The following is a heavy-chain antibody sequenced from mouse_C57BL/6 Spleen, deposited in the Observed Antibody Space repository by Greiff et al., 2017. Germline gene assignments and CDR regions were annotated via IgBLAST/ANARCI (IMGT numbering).Heavy chain of an antibody. J-gene: IGHJ4*01. V-gene: IGHV1-15*01. D-gene: IGHD2-5*01. CDR1: GYTFTDYE. CDR3: TNSNFAMDY. CDR2: IDPENGGT. Sequence: QVQLQQSGAELVRPGASVTLSCKASGYTFTDYEMHWVKQTPVHGLEWIGAIDPENGGTAYNQKFKGKAILTADKSSSTAYMELRSLTSEDSAVYYCTNSNFAMDYGGQGTSVTGSS.